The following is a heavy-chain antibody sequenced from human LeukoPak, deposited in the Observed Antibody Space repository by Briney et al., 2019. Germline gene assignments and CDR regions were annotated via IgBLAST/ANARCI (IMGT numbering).Heavy chain of an antibody. CDR1: GGSISSYY. CDR2: IYTSGST. Sequence: PSETLSLTCTVSGGSISSYYWSWIRQPAGKGLEWIGRIYTSGSTNYNPSLKSRVTMSVDTSKNQFSLKLSSVTAADTAVYYCARGRTRGRNYYDISGHYDKPYLDSWGQGTLVTVSS. CDR3: ARGRTRGRNYYDISGHYDKPYLDS. D-gene: IGHD3-22*01. J-gene: IGHJ4*02. V-gene: IGHV4-4*07.